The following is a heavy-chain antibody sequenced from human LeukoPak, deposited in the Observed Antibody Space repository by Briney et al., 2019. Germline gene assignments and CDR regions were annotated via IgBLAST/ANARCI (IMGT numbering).Heavy chain of an antibody. J-gene: IGHJ4*02. CDR3: ARAPPYNGYYFDY. D-gene: IGHD1-14*01. CDR1: GGSISSYY. CDR2: IYYSGST. Sequence: PSETLSLTCTVSGGSISSYYWSWIRQPPGKGLEWIGYIYYSGSTNYNPSLKSRVTISVDTSKNQFSLKLSSVTAADTAVYYCARAPPYNGYYFDYWGQGTLVTVSS. V-gene: IGHV4-59*01.